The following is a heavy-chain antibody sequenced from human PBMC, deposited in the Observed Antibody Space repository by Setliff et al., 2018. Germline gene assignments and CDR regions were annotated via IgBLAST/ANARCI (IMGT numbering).Heavy chain of an antibody. CDR2: INPNNGDR. CDR3: ARQPVDTVMVTFGY. CDR1: GYTFTGYY. Sequence: GASVKVSCKASGYTFTGYYMHWVRQAPGQGLEWMGWINPNNGDRKSAQKFQGRLTMTRDTSISTAYMELSSLRSDDTAVYYCARQPVDTVMVTFGYWGQGTLVTVSS. V-gene: IGHV1-2*02. J-gene: IGHJ4*02. D-gene: IGHD5-18*01.